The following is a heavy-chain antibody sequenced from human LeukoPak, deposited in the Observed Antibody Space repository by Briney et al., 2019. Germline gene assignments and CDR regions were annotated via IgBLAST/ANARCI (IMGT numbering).Heavy chain of an antibody. D-gene: IGHD6-13*01. Sequence: SETLSLTCTVSGGSISSYYWSWIRQPPGKGLEWIGYIYYSGSTNYNPSLKSRVTISVDTSKNQFSLKLSSVTTADTAVYYCARSLSALAAAGLIVYFDYWGQGTLVTVSS. CDR3: ARSLSALAAAGLIVYFDY. CDR1: GGSISSYY. CDR2: IYYSGST. J-gene: IGHJ4*02. V-gene: IGHV4-59*12.